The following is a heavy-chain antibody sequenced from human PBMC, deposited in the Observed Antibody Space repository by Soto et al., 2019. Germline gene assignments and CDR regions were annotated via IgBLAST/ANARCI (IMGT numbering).Heavy chain of an antibody. CDR2: ISGSGGST. CDR1: GFTFSSYA. Sequence: GGSLRLSCAASGFTFSSYAMSWVRQAPGKGLEWVSAISGSGGSTYYADSVKGRFTISRDNSKNTLYLQMNSLRAEDTAVYYCAKLGYDFWSGYDVRYYSYGMDVWGQGTTVTVYS. V-gene: IGHV3-23*01. CDR3: AKLGYDFWSGYDVRYYSYGMDV. D-gene: IGHD3-3*01. J-gene: IGHJ6*02.